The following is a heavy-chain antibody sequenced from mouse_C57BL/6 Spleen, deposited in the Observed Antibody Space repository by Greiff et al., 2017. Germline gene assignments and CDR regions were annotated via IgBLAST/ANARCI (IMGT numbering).Heavy chain of an antibody. D-gene: IGHD2-5*01. CDR3: ARRVTSYAMDY. Sequence: QVQLQQSGAELVMPGASVKLSCKASGYTFTSYWMHWVKQRPGQGLEWIGEIDPSDSYTNYNQKFKGKSTLTVDKSSSTAYMQLSSLTSEDSAVYYCARRVTSYAMDYWGQGTSVTVSS. V-gene: IGHV1-69*01. CDR1: GYTFTSYW. J-gene: IGHJ4*01. CDR2: IDPSDSYT.